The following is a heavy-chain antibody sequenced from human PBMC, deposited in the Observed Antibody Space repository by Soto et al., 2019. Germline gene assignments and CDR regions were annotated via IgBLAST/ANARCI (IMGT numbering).Heavy chain of an antibody. Sequence: PSETLSLTCTVSGGSISSGDYYWSWIRQPPGKGLEWIGYIYYSGSTYYNPSLKSRVTISVDTSKNQFSLKLSSVTAADTAVYYCARDLRGYYYDSSGYYYYNWFDPWGQGTLVTVSS. D-gene: IGHD3-22*01. CDR3: ARDLRGYYYDSSGYYYYNWFDP. J-gene: IGHJ5*02. CDR2: IYYSGST. CDR1: GGSISSGDYY. V-gene: IGHV4-30-4*01.